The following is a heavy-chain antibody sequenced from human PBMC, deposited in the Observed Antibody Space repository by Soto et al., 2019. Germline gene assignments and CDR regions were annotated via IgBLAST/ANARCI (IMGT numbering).Heavy chain of an antibody. CDR2: ISAYNGNT. CDR1: GYTFTNYV. CDR3: ARGRDIVLGPAAAFDY. D-gene: IGHD2-2*01. V-gene: IGHV1-18*03. J-gene: IGHJ4*02. Sequence: QVQLVQSGAEVKKPGASVKVSCKASGYTFTNYVISWVRQAPGQGLEWMGWISAYNGNTNYAQKLRGRVTMTTDTSTTTVYMELRSLRSDDMAVYYCARGRDIVLGPAAAFDYWGQGTLVTVSS.